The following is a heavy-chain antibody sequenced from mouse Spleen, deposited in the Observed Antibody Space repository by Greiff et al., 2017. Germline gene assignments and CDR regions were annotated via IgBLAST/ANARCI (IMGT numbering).Heavy chain of an antibody. CDR3: TRGDAFDY. D-gene: IGHD3-3*01. Sequence: VQLKQSGAELVRPGASVKLSCTASGFNIKDDYMLWVKQRPEQGLEWIGWIDPENGDTEYASKLQGKATITADTSSNTAYLQLSSLTSEDTAVYYCTRGDAFDYWGQGTTLTVSS. V-gene: IGHV14-4*01. CDR1: GFNIKDDY. J-gene: IGHJ2*01. CDR2: IDPENGDT.